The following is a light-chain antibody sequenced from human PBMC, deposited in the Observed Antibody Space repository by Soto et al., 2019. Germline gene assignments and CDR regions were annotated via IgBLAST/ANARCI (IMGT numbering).Light chain of an antibody. Sequence: EIVMTQSPASLSVSPGETATLYCRASQSISNSLAWYQQKPGQAPSLLIYGASTRATGIPARFSGSGSGTEFTLTISSLQSEDSALYYCQQYNNWPPRTFGQGTKVDIK. CDR3: QQYNNWPPRT. CDR2: GAS. J-gene: IGKJ2*01. CDR1: QSISNS. V-gene: IGKV3-15*01.